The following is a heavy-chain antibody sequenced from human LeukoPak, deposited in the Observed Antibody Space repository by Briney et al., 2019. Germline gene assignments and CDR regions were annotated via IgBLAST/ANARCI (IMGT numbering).Heavy chain of an antibody. D-gene: IGHD3-22*01. V-gene: IGHV3-11*01. CDR3: ARAAYYYDSSGYRP. J-gene: IGHJ5*02. Sequence: GGSLRLSCAASGFTFSDYYMSWIRQAPGKGLEWVSYISSSGSTIYYADSVKGRFTISRDNAKNSLYLQMNSLRAEDTAVYYCARAAYYYDSSGYRPWCQGTLVTVSS. CDR2: ISSSGSTI. CDR1: GFTFSDYY.